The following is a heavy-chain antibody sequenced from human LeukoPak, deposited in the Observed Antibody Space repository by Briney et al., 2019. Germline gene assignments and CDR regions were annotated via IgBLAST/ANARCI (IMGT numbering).Heavy chain of an antibody. V-gene: IGHV3-23*01. D-gene: IGHD2-2*01. Sequence: PGGSLRLSCAASGFTFSSYAMSWVRQAPGKGLEWVSAISGSGGSTYYADSVKGRFTISRDNSKNTLYLQMNSLRAEDTAVYYCGTKSTRVVPAAIDYYYYMDVWGKGTTVTVSS. CDR2: ISGSGGST. CDR3: GTKSTRVVPAAIDYYYYMDV. J-gene: IGHJ6*03. CDR1: GFTFSSYA.